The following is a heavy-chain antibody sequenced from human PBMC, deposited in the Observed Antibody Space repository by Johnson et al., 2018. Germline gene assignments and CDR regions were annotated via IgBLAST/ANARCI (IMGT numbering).Heavy chain of an antibody. CDR2: ISYDGREK. CDR1: GFTFNTYA. V-gene: IGHV3-30*04. Sequence: VQLVEAGGGVVQPGRSLRLSCAASGFTFNTYAMHWVRQAPGKGLEGVAVISYDGREKYYADSVKGRFTIAGAHSKNTLYREMNSIRAEETAVYYCARDGGTSVVGAFRAFDIWGQGTMVTVSS. J-gene: IGHJ3*02. D-gene: IGHD1-26*01. CDR3: ARDGGTSVVGAFRAFDI.